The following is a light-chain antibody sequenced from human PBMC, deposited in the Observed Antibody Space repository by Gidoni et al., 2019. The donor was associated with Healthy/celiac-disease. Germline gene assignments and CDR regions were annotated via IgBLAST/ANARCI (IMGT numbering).Light chain of an antibody. CDR1: QSVSSY. CDR2: DAS. CDR3: QQRSNGPRA. Sequence: EIVLTQSPATLSLSPGERATLSCSASQSVSSYLAWYQQKPGQAPRLLIYDASNRATGIPARFSGSGSGTDFTLTISSLEPEDFAVYYCQQRSNGPRAFGQGTKVEIK. V-gene: IGKV3-11*01. J-gene: IGKJ1*01.